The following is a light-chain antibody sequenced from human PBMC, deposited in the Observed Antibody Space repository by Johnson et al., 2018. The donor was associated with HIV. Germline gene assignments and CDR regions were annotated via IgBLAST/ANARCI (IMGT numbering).Light chain of an antibody. CDR2: ENN. Sequence: VLTQPPSVSAAPGQKVTISCSGSSSNIGNNYVSWYQQLPGTAPKLLIYENNKRPSGIPDRFSGSKSGTSATLGITGLQTGEEADYYCGTWDSSLSAARVFGPGTKVTGL. CDR3: GTWDSSLSAARV. V-gene: IGLV1-51*02. CDR1: SSNIGNNY. J-gene: IGLJ1*01.